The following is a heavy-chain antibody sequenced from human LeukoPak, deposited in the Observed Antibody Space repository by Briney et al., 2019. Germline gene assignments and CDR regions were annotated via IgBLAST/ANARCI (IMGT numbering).Heavy chain of an antibody. D-gene: IGHD2-21*01. CDR2: IYYSGST. CDR3: ARGTYTGYIVVPDY. CDR1: GGSVSSGSYY. J-gene: IGHJ4*02. Sequence: SETLSLTCTVSGGSVSSGSYYWGWIRQPPGKGLEWIGYIYYSGSTNYNPSLKSRVTISVDTSKTQFSLRPSSVTAADTAVYYCARGTYTGYIVVPDYWGQGTLVTVSS. V-gene: IGHV4-61*01.